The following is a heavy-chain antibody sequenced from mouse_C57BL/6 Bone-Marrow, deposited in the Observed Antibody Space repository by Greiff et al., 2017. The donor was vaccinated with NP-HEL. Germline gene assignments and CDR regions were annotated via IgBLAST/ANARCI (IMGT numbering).Heavy chain of an antibody. CDR1: GYSITSDY. CDR3: ARSPLWLRRNYYAMDY. V-gene: IGHV3-8*01. J-gene: IGHJ4*01. D-gene: IGHD2-2*01. Sequence: EVKLLESGPGLAKPSQTLSLTCSVTGYSITSDYWNWIRKFPGNKLEYMGYISYSGSTYYNPSIKSRISITRDTSKNTYYLQLNSVTTEDTATYYCARSPLWLRRNYYAMDYWGQGTSVTVSS. CDR2: ISYSGST.